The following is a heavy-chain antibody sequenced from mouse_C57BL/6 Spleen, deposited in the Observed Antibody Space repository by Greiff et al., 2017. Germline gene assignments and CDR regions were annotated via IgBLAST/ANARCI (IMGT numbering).Heavy chain of an antibody. Sequence: QVQLQQPGAELVMPGASVKLSCKASGYTFTSYWMHWVKQRPGQGLEWIGEIDPSDSYTNYNQKFKGKSTLTVDKSSSTAYMQLSSLTSEDSAVYYCARWGVGGKNAMDYWGQGTSVTVSS. CDR1: GYTFTSYW. J-gene: IGHJ4*01. D-gene: IGHD1-1*01. CDR3: ARWGVGGKNAMDY. V-gene: IGHV1-69*01. CDR2: IDPSDSYT.